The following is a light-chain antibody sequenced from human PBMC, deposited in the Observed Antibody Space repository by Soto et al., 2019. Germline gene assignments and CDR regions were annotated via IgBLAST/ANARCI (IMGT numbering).Light chain of an antibody. CDR1: QSISSW. J-gene: IGKJ1*01. CDR2: DAS. CDR3: QHCDTGWP. Sequence: DVQMTQYPSTLSASVGDRFTITCRASQSISSWLAWYQQKPGKAPKLLIYDASTLETGVPSRFSGSGSGREFTLTISSLQPDDFATYYCQHCDTGWPFGQGTRWIS. V-gene: IGKV1-5*01.